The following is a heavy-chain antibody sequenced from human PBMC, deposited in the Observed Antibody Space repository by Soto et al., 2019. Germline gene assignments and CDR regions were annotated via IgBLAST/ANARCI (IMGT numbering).Heavy chain of an antibody. Sequence: GGSLRLSCAASGFTFRSYSMNWVRQAPGKGLEWVSYISSSNRTINYADSVKGRFIISRDNAKNSLYLQMHSLRDEDTAVYYSAREGWPILQTGMDVWGQGTLVTVSS. CDR3: AREGWPILQTGMDV. J-gene: IGHJ6*02. CDR1: GFTFRSYS. V-gene: IGHV3-48*02. CDR2: ISSSNRTI. D-gene: IGHD2-15*01.